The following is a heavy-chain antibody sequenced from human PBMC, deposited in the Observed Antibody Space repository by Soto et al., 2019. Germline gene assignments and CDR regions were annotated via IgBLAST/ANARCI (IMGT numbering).Heavy chain of an antibody. CDR2: IDWDDDK. Sequence: GSGPTLVNPTQTLTLPCTFSVFSLSPRGMCVSWIRQPPGKALEWLARIDWDDDKYYSTSLKTRLTISKDTSKNQVVLTMTNMDPVDTATYYCAGGFQLLPSAEYFQHWGQGTLVTVSS. CDR1: VFSLSPRGMC. D-gene: IGHD2-2*01. V-gene: IGHV2-70*11. J-gene: IGHJ1*01. CDR3: AGGFQLLPSAEYFQH.